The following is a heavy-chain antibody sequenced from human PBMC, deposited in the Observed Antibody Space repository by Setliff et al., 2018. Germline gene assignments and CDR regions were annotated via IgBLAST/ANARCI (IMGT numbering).Heavy chain of an antibody. CDR3: ARVGGNIAAAAPVYTYYFDY. V-gene: IGHV4-61*09. Sequence: SETLSLTCTVSGGSISSGSYYWSWIRQPAGKGLEWIGHIYTSGSTNYNPSLKSRVTISVDTSKNQFSLKLSSVTAADTAVYYCARVGGNIAAAAPVYTYYFDYWGQGTLVTVST. CDR2: IYTSGST. CDR1: GGSISSGSYY. D-gene: IGHD6-13*01. J-gene: IGHJ4*02.